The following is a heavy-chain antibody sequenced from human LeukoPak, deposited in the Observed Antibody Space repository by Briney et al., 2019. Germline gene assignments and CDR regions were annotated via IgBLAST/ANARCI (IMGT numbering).Heavy chain of an antibody. CDR1: GGSISSSSYY. D-gene: IGHD6-13*01. Sequence: SQTLSLTCTVSGGSISSSSYYWGWIRQPPGKGLEWIGSIYYSGSTYYNPSLKSRVTISVDTSKNQFSLKLSSVTAADTAVYYCASQISSSWYDYWGQGTLVTVSS. J-gene: IGHJ4*02. V-gene: IGHV4-39*01. CDR3: ASQISSSWYDY. CDR2: IYYSGST.